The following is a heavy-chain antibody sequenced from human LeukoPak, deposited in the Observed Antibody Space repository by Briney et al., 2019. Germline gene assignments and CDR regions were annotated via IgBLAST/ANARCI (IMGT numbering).Heavy chain of an antibody. CDR3: ARDPGSYYYDSSGSNNPSDY. CDR1: GYTFTGYY. D-gene: IGHD3-22*01. Sequence: ASVKVSCKASGYTFTGYYMHWLRQAPGQGLEWMGWINPNSGGTNYAQKFQGRVTMTRDTSISTAYMALSRLRSDDTAVYYCARDPGSYYYDSSGSNNPSDYWGQGTLVTVSS. CDR2: INPNSGGT. V-gene: IGHV1-2*02. J-gene: IGHJ4*02.